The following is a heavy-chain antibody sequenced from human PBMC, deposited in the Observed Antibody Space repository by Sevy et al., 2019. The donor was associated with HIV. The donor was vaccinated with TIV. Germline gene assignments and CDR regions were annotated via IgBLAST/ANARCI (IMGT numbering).Heavy chain of an antibody. V-gene: IGHV3-23*01. J-gene: IGHJ4*02. CDR3: AQALRLGELSLGVDY. CDR1: GFTFSSYA. CDR2: ISGSGGST. D-gene: IGHD3-16*02. Sequence: GESLKISCAASGFTFSSYAMSWVRQAPGKGLEWVSAISGSGGSTYYADSVKGRFTISRDNSKNTLYLQMNSLRAEDTAVCYCAQALRLGELSLGVDYWGQGTLVTVSS.